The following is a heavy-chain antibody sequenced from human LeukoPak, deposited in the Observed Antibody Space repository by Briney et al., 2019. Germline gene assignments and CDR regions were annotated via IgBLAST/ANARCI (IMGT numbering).Heavy chain of an antibody. V-gene: IGHV4-31*03. CDR2: IYYSGST. Sequence: SQTLSLTCTVSGGSISSGGYYWGWIRQHPGKGLEWIGYIYYSGSTYYNPSLKSRVTISVDTSKNQFSLKLSSVTAADTAVYYCARAVVPAAIISGNFWFDPWGQGTLVTVSS. J-gene: IGHJ5*02. CDR3: ARAVVPAAIISGNFWFDP. D-gene: IGHD2-2*01. CDR1: GGSISSGGYY.